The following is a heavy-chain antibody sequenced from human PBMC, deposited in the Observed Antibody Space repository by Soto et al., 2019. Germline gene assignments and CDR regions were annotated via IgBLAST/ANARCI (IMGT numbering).Heavy chain of an antibody. CDR2: IKQDGSEK. V-gene: IGHV3-7*01. CDR1: GFTFSSYW. CDR3: ARGKYSSGWYSYFDY. J-gene: IGHJ4*02. D-gene: IGHD6-19*01. Sequence: GGSLRLSCAASGFTFSSYWMSWVRQAPGKGLEWVANIKQDGSEKYYVDSVKGRFTISRDNAKNSLYLQMNSLRAEDTAVYYCARGKYSSGWYSYFDYWGQGTLVTVSS.